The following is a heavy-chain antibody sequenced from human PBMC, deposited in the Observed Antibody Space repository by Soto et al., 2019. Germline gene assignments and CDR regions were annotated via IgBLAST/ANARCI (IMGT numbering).Heavy chain of an antibody. CDR3: ARQPIY. D-gene: IGHD3-3*01. CDR1: GGSISSSY. V-gene: IGHV4-59*08. J-gene: IGHJ4*02. CDR2: IYDSGST. Sequence: SETLSLTCTGSGGSISSSYWSWIRQPPGKGLEWIGYIYDSGSTYYNSSLKSRVTMSVDTSKNQFSLMLSSVTAADTAVYYCARQPIYWGQGTPVSGSS.